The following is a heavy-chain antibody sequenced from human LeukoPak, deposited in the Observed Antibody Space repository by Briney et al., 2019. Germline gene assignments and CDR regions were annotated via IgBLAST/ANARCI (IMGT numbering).Heavy chain of an antibody. CDR1: GFIFSSYG. V-gene: IGHV3-30*02. J-gene: IGHJ3*02. Sequence: GGSLRLSCAASGFIFSSYGMSWVRQSPGKGLEWVAFIRNDGSNKYYVDSVKGRFTISRDNSRNTVYLQMNSLRAEDTAIYYCVRAVPAAILGAFDIWGQGTMVTVSS. D-gene: IGHD2-2*02. CDR3: VRAVPAAILGAFDI. CDR2: IRNDGSNK.